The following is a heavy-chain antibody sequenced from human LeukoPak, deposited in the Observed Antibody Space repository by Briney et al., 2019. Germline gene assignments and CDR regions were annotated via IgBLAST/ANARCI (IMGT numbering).Heavy chain of an antibody. D-gene: IGHD3-22*01. CDR1: GGTFSSYA. Sequence: ASVKVSCKASGGTFSSYAISWVRQAPGQGLEWMGGMIPIFGTANYAQKFQGRVTITADESTSTAYMELSSLRSEDTAVYYCASGEPHYYDSSGYYSSFDYWGQGTLVTVSS. CDR2: MIPIFGTA. J-gene: IGHJ4*02. CDR3: ASGEPHYYDSSGYYSSFDY. V-gene: IGHV1-69*13.